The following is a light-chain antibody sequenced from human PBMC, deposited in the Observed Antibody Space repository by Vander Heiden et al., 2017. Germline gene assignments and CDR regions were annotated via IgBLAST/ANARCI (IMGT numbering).Light chain of an antibody. CDR3: QQDGSSPRT. CDR1: QSVSSSY. CDR2: GAS. Sequence: EIVLTQSPGTLSLSPGERATLSCRASQSVSSSYLAWYQQKPGQAPRLLIYGASSRATGIPDRFSGSGYGTDFTLTISRLEPEDFAVYYCQQDGSSPRTFGQGTKVEIK. J-gene: IGKJ1*01. V-gene: IGKV3-20*01.